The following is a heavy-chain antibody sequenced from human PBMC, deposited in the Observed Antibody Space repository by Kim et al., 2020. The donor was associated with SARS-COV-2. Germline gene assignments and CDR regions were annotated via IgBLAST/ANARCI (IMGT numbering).Heavy chain of an antibody. J-gene: IGHJ4*02. CDR2: MYNSGTT. CDR3: AILRGTWYVEH. CDR1: GFSVNTHDYF. V-gene: IGHV4-61*08. Sequence: SETLSLTCSVSGFSVNTHDYFCSWIRQPPGKGLEWIGYMYNSGTTNYNPSLKSRVTISLDTSKNQFSLKMTSVTAADTAVFYCAILRGTWYVEHWGQGTLVTVSS. D-gene: IGHD1-20*01.